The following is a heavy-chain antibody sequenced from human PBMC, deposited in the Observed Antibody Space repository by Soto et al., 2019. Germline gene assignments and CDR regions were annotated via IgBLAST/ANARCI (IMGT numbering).Heavy chain of an antibody. J-gene: IGHJ3*02. Sequence: SETLSLTCVVSGGSITSYHWSWIRQFPGKGLEWIAYTAYTGNTNYNPSLKSRVTISMDTSKNQFSLNLNFVAAADTAVYYCARGYCSGGSCYYDGFDIWGQGTMVTVSS. CDR1: GGSITSYH. CDR3: ARGYCSGGSCYYDGFDI. D-gene: IGHD2-15*01. CDR2: TAYTGNT. V-gene: IGHV4-59*12.